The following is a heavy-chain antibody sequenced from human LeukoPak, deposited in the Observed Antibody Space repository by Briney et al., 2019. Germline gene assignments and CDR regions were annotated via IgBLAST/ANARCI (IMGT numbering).Heavy chain of an antibody. V-gene: IGHV1-3*01. D-gene: IGHD3-22*01. CDR1: GYTFTTYA. J-gene: IGHJ4*02. CDR2: INAGNGNT. Sequence: ASVKVSCKASGYTFTTYAMHWVRQAPGQRLEWMGWINAGNGNTKYSQKFQGRVTITRDTSASTAYMELSSLRSDDTAVYYCARDESNYYDSSGLDYWGQGTLVTVSS. CDR3: ARDESNYYDSSGLDY.